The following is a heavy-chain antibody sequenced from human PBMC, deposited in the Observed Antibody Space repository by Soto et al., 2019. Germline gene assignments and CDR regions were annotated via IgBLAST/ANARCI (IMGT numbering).Heavy chain of an antibody. CDR3: ARGDVDIVATMVPYSYGMDV. D-gene: IGHD5-12*01. V-gene: IGHV4-30-4*02. CDR1: GGSMSRGDYY. Sequence: SETLSLTCTVSGGSMSRGDYYWSWIRQPPGKGLEWIGFIYHTGSTYYSPSLKNRVAISVDTSKNQFSLKLSSVTAADTAVYYCARGDVDIVATMVPYSYGMDVWGQGTTVTVSS. J-gene: IGHJ6*02. CDR2: IYHTGST.